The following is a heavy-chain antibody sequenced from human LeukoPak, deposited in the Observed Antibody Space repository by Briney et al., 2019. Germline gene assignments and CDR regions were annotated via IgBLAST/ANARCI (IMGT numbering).Heavy chain of an antibody. V-gene: IGHV3-23*01. CDR3: AKDRDIVVVPAAITLDY. J-gene: IGHJ4*02. D-gene: IGHD2-2*02. Sequence: GGSLRLSCAASGFTFSAYGMTWVRQAPGKGLESVSAIGSSGDTYYAGSVKGRFTISRDNSKNTLYLQMNSLRAEDTAVYYCAKDRDIVVVPAAITLDYWGQGTLVTVSS. CDR1: GFTFSAYG. CDR2: IGSSGDT.